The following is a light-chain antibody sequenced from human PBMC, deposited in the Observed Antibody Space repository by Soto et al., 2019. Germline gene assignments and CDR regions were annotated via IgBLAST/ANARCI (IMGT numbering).Light chain of an antibody. Sequence: DIQMTQYPSSLSASVGDRVTITCRASQIVSTYLNWYQQKSGKAPKLLMYAASSLQSGVPTRFSGSGSGTDFTLTISNLQLEAFATYYCQQSYTTPPLFGQGTKVQIK. CDR3: QQSYTTPPL. CDR1: QIVSTY. J-gene: IGKJ1*01. V-gene: IGKV1-39*01. CDR2: AAS.